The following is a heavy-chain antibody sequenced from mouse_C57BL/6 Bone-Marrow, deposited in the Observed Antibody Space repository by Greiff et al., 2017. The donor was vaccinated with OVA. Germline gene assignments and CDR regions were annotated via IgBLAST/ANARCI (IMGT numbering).Heavy chain of an antibody. CDR2: ISDGGSYT. Sequence: EVHLVESGGGLVKPGGSLKLSCAASGFTFSSYAMSWVRQTPEKRLEWVATISDGGSYTYYPDNVKGRFTISRDNAKNNLYLQMSHLKSEDTAMYYCARESLYGSKGYWGQGTTLTVSS. J-gene: IGHJ2*01. V-gene: IGHV5-4*01. CDR1: GFTFSSYA. CDR3: ARESLYGSKGY. D-gene: IGHD1-1*01.